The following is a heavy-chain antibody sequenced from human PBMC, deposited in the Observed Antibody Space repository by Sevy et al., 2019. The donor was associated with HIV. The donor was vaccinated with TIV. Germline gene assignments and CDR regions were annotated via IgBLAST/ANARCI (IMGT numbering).Heavy chain of an antibody. CDR1: GYTFTCYG. CDR2: ISACNGNT. Sequence: ASVKVSCKASGYTFTCYGMSWVRQAPGQGLEWMGWISACNGNTNYAQTLQGRVTMTTDTSTSTAYMELRSLRSDDTAVYYCARDLSNTSSYYYYYGMDVWGQGPTVTVSS. V-gene: IGHV1-18*01. D-gene: IGHD2-2*02. J-gene: IGHJ6*02. CDR3: ARDLSNTSSYYYYYGMDV.